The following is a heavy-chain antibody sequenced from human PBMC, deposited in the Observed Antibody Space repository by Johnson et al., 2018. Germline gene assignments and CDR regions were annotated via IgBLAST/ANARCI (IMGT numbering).Heavy chain of an antibody. CDR2: ISSSGTTI. J-gene: IGHJ1*01. CDR1: GFTFSDYY. D-gene: IGHD6-13*01. Sequence: QVQLVQSGGGLVKPGGSLRLSCAASGFTFSDYYMTWIRQAPGKGLECVSYISSSGTTIYYADSVKGRFTISRDNAKNSLYLQMNSLRAEDTAVYYCAGPQRYSSSSYLYCQHWGQGTLVADSS. V-gene: IGHV3-11*01. CDR3: AGPQRYSSSSYLYCQH.